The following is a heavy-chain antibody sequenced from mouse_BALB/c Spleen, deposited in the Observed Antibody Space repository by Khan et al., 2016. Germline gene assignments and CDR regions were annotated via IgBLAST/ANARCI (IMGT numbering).Heavy chain of an antibody. CDR3: AIGGDYGGFAS. CDR2: INTYTGEP. CDR1: GYTFTNYG. D-gene: IGHD2-13*01. V-gene: IGHV9-3-1*01. J-gene: IGHJ3*01. Sequence: QIQLVQSGPELKKPGETVKISCKASGYTFTNYGMNWVKQAPGKGLKWMGWINTYTGEPTYADDFKGRFAFSLQTPASTAYLQINNLKNEDTATYFCAIGGDYGGFASWGQGTLVTVSA.